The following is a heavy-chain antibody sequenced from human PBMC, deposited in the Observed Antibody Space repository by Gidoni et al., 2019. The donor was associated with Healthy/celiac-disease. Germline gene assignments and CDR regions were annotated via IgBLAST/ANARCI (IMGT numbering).Heavy chain of an antibody. CDR2: ISGSGGNT. D-gene: IGHD6-19*01. V-gene: IGHV3-23*01. CDR3: AKGSEQWLGNFDY. J-gene: IGHJ4*02. Sequence: EVQLLESGGGLVQPGGSLRLSCAASGFTFSSYAMSWVRQAPGKGLEWVSAISGSGGNTYYADSVKGRFIISRDNSKNTLYLQMNSLRAEDTAVYYCAKGSEQWLGNFDYWGQGTLVTVSS. CDR1: GFTFSSYA.